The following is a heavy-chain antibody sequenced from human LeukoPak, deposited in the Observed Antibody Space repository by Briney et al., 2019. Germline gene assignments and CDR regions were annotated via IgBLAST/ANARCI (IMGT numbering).Heavy chain of an antibody. J-gene: IGHJ4*02. Sequence: SVKVSCKASGGTFSSYAISWVRQAPGQGLEWMGRIIPILGIANYAQKFQGRATITADKSTSTAYMELSSLRSEDTAVYYCARVGRDGYNQFDYWGQGTLVTVSS. D-gene: IGHD5-24*01. V-gene: IGHV1-69*04. CDR3: ARVGRDGYNQFDY. CDR1: GGTFSSYA. CDR2: IIPILGIA.